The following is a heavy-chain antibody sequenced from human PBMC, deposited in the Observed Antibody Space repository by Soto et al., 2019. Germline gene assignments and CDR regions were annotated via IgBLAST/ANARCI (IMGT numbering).Heavy chain of an antibody. J-gene: IGHJ6*02. CDR3: ARHRGYGSGWSNGAHYYYYYGMDV. D-gene: IGHD6-19*01. V-gene: IGHV5-51*01. CDR1: GYSFTSYW. CDR2: IYPGDSDT. Sequence: PGESLKISCKGSGYSFTSYWIGWVRQMPGKGLEWMGIIYPGDSDTRYSPSSQGQVTISADKSISTAYLQWSSLKASDTAMYYCARHRGYGSGWSNGAHYYYYYGMDVWGQGTTVTVSS.